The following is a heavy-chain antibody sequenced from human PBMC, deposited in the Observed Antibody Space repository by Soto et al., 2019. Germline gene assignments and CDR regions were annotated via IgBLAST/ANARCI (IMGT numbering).Heavy chain of an antibody. J-gene: IGHJ4*02. D-gene: IGHD4-17*01. V-gene: IGHV4-59*01. CDR2: IYYSGST. CDR3: ARASVNDYGHYHQDY. Sequence: QVQLQESGPGLVKPSETLSLTCTVSGGSISSYYWSWIRQPPGKGLEWIGYIYYSGSTNYNPSLNSRVTISVDTSKNQSSLKLSSVTAADTAVYYCARASVNDYGHYHQDYWGQGTLVTVSS. CDR1: GGSISSYY.